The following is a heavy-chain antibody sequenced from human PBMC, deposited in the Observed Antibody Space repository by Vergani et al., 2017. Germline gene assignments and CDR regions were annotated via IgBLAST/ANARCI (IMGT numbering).Heavy chain of an antibody. J-gene: IGHJ6*02. CDR1: GGSISSGGYY. CDR3: ARFFVRGTARRDWYGMDV. V-gene: IGHV4-31*03. D-gene: IGHD1-1*01. CDR2: IYYSGSN. Sequence: QVQLQESGPGLVKPSQTLSLTCTVSGGSISSGGYYWSWIRQHPGKGLEWSGYIYYSGSNYYKPSLKSRVTISVDTSKNQFSLKLSSVTAADTAVYYCARFFVRGTARRDWYGMDVWGQGTTVTVSS.